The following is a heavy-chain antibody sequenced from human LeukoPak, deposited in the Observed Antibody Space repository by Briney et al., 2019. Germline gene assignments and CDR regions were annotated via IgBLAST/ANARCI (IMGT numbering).Heavy chain of an antibody. CDR1: GFSFSSYG. Sequence: GGSLRLSCAASGFSFSSYGMHWVRQAPGKGLEWVAVISSEGSEKFYGDSVKGRLTISRDNSENTLNLQMNSLRLEDTAVYYCAKDKGREGDYWGQGTLVTVSS. V-gene: IGHV3-30*18. CDR2: ISSEGSEK. CDR3: AKDKGREGDY. J-gene: IGHJ4*02.